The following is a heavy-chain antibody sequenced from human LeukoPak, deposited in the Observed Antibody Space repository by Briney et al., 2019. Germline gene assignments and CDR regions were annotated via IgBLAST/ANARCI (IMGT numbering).Heavy chain of an antibody. J-gene: IGHJ3*02. D-gene: IGHD5-18*01. V-gene: IGHV4-31*03. CDR1: GGSISRGGYY. CDR2: IYYSGSI. CDR3: ARDRGYSYGCDAFDI. Sequence: PSETLSLTCTVSGGSISRGGYYWSWIRQHPGKGLEYIGYIYYSGSIYYNPSLKSRVTISLDPSKNQFSLKLSSVTAAVTAVYYCARDRGYSYGCDAFDIWGQGTMVTVSS.